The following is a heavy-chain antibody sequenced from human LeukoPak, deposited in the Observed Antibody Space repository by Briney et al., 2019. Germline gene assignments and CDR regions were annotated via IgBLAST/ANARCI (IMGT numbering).Heavy chain of an antibody. CDR2: INPNSGT. J-gene: IGHJ4*02. V-gene: IGHV1-2*02. Sequence: ASVKVSCKASGYTFTGYYMHWVRQAPGQGLEWMGWINPNSGTNYAQKFLGRVTMTRDTSITTAYMDLSSLRSDDTAVYYCARSPGSSGYVDYWGQGTLVTVSS. CDR1: GYTFTGYY. D-gene: IGHD6-19*01. CDR3: ARSPGSSGYVDY.